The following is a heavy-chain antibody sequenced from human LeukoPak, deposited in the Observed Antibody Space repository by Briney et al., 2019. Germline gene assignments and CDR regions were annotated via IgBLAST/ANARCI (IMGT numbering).Heavy chain of an antibody. J-gene: IGHJ5*02. V-gene: IGHV3-7*01. Sequence: GGSLRLSCAASGFTFSSYWMSWVRQAPGKGREWVANIKQDGSEKYYVDSVKGRFTISRDNAKNSLYLQMNSLRAEDTAVYYCARAGRRQLVPWFDPWGQGTLVTVSS. CDR1: GFTFSSYW. CDR2: IKQDGSEK. CDR3: ARAGRRQLVPWFDP. D-gene: IGHD6-13*01.